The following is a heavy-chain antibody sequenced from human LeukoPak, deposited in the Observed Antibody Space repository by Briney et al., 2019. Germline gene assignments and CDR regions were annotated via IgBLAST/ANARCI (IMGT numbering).Heavy chain of an antibody. Sequence: GGSLRLSCAASGFAFSSYATRWVRQAPGKGLEWVSAISGSGGSTYYADSVKGRFTISRDNSKNTLYLQMNSLRAEDTAVYYCAKEEGMIVLAPFDYWGQGILVTVSS. D-gene: IGHD3-22*01. J-gene: IGHJ4*02. CDR1: GFAFSSYA. CDR3: AKEEGMIVLAPFDY. CDR2: ISGSGGST. V-gene: IGHV3-23*01.